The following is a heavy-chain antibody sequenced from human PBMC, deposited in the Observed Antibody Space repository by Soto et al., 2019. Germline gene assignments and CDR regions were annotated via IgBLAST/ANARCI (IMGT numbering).Heavy chain of an antibody. D-gene: IGHD2-2*01. CDR3: ARLCSITSCLLSRIDP. J-gene: IGHJ5*02. CDR2: IYHSGST. CDR1: GYSISGGYY. V-gene: IGHV4-38-2*01. Sequence: PSETLSLTCAVSGYSISGGYYWGWIRQPPGKGLEWIGSIYHSGSTYYNPSLKSRVTISVDTSKNQFSLKLSSVTAADTAVYYCARLCSITSCLLSRIDPWGQGTLVTVSS.